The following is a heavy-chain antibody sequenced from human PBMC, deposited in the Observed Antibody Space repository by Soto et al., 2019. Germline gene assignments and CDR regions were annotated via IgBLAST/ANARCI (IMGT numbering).Heavy chain of an antibody. V-gene: IGHV1-69*13. J-gene: IGHJ6*03. CDR2: IIPIFGTA. CDR1: GGTFSSYA. D-gene: IGHD2-15*01. CDR3: AKGPLLLYYYYYMDV. Sequence: ASVKVSCKASGGTFSSYAISWVRQAPGQGLEWMGGIIPIFGTANYAQKFQGRVTITADESTSTAYMELSSLRSEDTAVYYCAKGPLLLYYYYYMDVWGKGTTVTVSS.